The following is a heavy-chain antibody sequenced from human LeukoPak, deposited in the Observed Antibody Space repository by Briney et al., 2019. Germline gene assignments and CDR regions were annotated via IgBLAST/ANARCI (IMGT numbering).Heavy chain of an antibody. J-gene: IGHJ5*02. Sequence: SETLSLTCTVSGGSISSYYWSWIRQPPGKGLEWIGYIYYSGSTNYNPSLKSRVTISVDTSKNQFSLKLSSVTAADTAVYYCARGSEYCSSTSCYPNWFDPWGQGTLVTVSS. CDR2: IYYSGST. CDR3: ARGSEYCSSTSCYPNWFDP. D-gene: IGHD2-2*01. V-gene: IGHV4-59*01. CDR1: GGSISSYY.